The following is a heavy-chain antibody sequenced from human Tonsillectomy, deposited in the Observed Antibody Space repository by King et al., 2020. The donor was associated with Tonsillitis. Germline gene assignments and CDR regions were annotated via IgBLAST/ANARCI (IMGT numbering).Heavy chain of an antibody. Sequence: VQLVESGGGLVQPGGSLRLSCAASGFSVSSNYMSWVRQAPGKGLEWVSIIYIGGNTYYADSVRGRFTISRDNSKNTLLLQMSSLRAEDTAVYYCARDLRNGIIDYWGQGTLVTVSS. V-gene: IGHV3-66*01. CDR2: IYIGGNT. D-gene: IGHD3-10*01. CDR1: GFSVSSNY. CDR3: ARDLRNGIIDY. J-gene: IGHJ4*02.